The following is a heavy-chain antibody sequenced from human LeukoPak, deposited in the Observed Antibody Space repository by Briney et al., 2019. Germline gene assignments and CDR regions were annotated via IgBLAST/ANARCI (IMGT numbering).Heavy chain of an antibody. Sequence: ASVKVSCKASGYTFTSYGISWVRQAPGQGLEWMGWISAYNGNTNYAQKLQGRVTMTTDTSTSTAYMELRSLRSEDTAVYYCAREIQRGYYGSGNFDYWGQGTLVTVSS. V-gene: IGHV1-18*01. CDR2: ISAYNGNT. CDR3: AREIQRGYYGSGNFDY. J-gene: IGHJ4*02. D-gene: IGHD3-10*01. CDR1: GYTFTSYG.